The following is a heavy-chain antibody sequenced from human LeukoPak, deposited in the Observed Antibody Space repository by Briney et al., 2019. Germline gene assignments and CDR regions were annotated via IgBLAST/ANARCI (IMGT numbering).Heavy chain of an antibody. Sequence: SETLSLTCAVYGGSFSGYYWSWIRQPPGKGLEWIGEINHSGSTNYNPSLKSRVTISVDTSKNQFSLKLSSVTAADTAVYYCARGRPVLLSFGEPSNWFDPWGQGTLVTVSS. J-gene: IGHJ5*02. CDR1: GGSFSGYY. CDR2: INHSGST. V-gene: IGHV4-34*01. CDR3: ARGRPVLLSFGEPSNWFDP. D-gene: IGHD3-10*01.